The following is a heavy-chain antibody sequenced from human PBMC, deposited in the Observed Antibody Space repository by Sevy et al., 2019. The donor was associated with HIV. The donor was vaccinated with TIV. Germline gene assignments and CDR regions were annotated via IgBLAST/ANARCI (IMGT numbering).Heavy chain of an antibody. D-gene: IGHD2-15*01. CDR3: ARDHPDKDGMDV. V-gene: IGHV3-30*02. CDR2: ILYDGSKK. J-gene: IGHJ6*02. CDR1: GFSFSWYD. Sequence: GGSLRLSCATSGFSFSWYDIQWVRQAPGKGLEWVAFILYDGSKKYYGDSVKGRFTISRDNSKNTLYLQMNSLRDEDTAVYSCARDHPDKDGMDVWGQGTMVTVSS.